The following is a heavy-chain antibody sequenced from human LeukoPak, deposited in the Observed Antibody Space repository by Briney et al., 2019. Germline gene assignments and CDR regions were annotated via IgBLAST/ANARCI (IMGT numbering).Heavy chain of an antibody. CDR1: GFTFNNYA. CDR3: AQWSRYFDY. CDR2: ISGSGYST. Sequence: QTGGSLRLSCVASGFTFNNYAMTWVRQAPGKELEWVSAISGSGYSTYYADSVKGRFTISRDNSKNTLYLQMNSLRAEDTALYFCAQWSRYFDYWGQGTLVTVSS. J-gene: IGHJ4*02. D-gene: IGHD1-26*01. V-gene: IGHV3-23*01.